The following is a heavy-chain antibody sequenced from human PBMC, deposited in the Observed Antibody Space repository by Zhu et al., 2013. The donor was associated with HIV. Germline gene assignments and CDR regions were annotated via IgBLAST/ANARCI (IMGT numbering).Heavy chain of an antibody. CDR1: GGTFSSYA. D-gene: IGHD2-15*01. CDR3: ARDEASASYGGNWRRAFDI. CDR2: IIPIFGTA. V-gene: IGHV1-69*06. Sequence: QVQLVQSGAEVKKPGSSVKVSCKASGGTFSSYAISWVRQAPGQGLEWMGGIIPIFGTANYAQKFQGRVTITADKSTSTAYMELSSLRSEDTAVYYCARDEASASYGGNWRRAFDIWGQGTMVTVSS. J-gene: IGHJ3*02.